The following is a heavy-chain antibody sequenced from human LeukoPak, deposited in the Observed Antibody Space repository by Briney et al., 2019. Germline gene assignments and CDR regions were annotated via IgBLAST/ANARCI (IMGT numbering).Heavy chain of an antibody. J-gene: IGHJ3*02. D-gene: IGHD3-22*01. CDR3: ARVGHPGYYDSPLAFDI. V-gene: IGHV4-34*01. CDR2: INHSGST. CDR1: GGSFSGYY. Sequence: SETLSLTCAVYGGSFSGYYWSWIRQPPGKGLEWIGEINHSGSTNYNPPLKGRVTISVDTSKNQFSLKLSSVTAADTAVYYCARVGHPGYYDSPLAFDIWGQGTMVTVSS.